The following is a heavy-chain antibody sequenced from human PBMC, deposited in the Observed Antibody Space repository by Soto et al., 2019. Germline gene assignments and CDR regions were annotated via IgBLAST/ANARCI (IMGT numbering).Heavy chain of an antibody. V-gene: IGHV1-3*01. Sequence: ASVKVSCKASGYTFTSYAMHWVCQAPGQRLEWMGWINAGNGNTKYSQKFQGRVTITRDTSASTAYMELSSLRSEDTAVYYCARVRTTVVTGWNAFDIWGQGTMVTVSS. CDR2: INAGNGNT. CDR3: ARVRTTVVTGWNAFDI. CDR1: GYTFTSYA. J-gene: IGHJ3*02. D-gene: IGHD4-17*01.